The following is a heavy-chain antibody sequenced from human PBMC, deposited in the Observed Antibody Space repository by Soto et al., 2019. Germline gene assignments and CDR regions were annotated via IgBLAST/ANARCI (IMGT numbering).Heavy chain of an antibody. Sequence: QVQLVQSGAEVQKPGSSVKVSCKASGGTFSSYAISWVRQAPGQGLEWMGGIIPIFGTANYAQKFQGRVTITADESTSTAYMELSSLRSEDTAVYYCARYRSIAAAGTAHYYYGMDVWGQGTTVTVSS. V-gene: IGHV1-69*01. CDR1: GGTFSSYA. D-gene: IGHD6-13*01. J-gene: IGHJ6*02. CDR3: ARYRSIAAAGTAHYYYGMDV. CDR2: IIPIFGTA.